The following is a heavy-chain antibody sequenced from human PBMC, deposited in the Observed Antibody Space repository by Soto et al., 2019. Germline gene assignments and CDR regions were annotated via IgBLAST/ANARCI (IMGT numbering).Heavy chain of an antibody. CDR3: EVSSEYSSSSDIGYGMDV. V-gene: IGHV1-3*01. Sequence: ASVQVSCKASGYTFTSYAMHWVRQAPGQRLEWMGWINAGNGNTKYSQKFQGRVTITRDRSASTAYMELSSLRSEDTAMYYCEVSSEYSSSSDIGYGMDVWGQGTTVTVSS. J-gene: IGHJ6*02. CDR1: GYTFTSYA. CDR2: INAGNGNT. D-gene: IGHD6-6*01.